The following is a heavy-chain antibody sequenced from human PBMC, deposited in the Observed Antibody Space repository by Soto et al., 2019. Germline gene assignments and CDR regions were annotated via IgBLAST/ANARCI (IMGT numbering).Heavy chain of an antibody. V-gene: IGHV3-30*18. Sequence: QVQLVESGGGVVQPGRSLRLSCAASAFTFSSYGMHWVRQAPGKGLEWVAVISYDGYNKYYADSVKGRFTISRDNSKDTLYLQLNSLRADDTAFYYCAKGLSGYSYGNWHFDLWGRGTLVTVSS. D-gene: IGHD5-18*01. CDR3: AKGLSGYSYGNWHFDL. CDR1: AFTFSSYG. J-gene: IGHJ2*01. CDR2: ISYDGYNK.